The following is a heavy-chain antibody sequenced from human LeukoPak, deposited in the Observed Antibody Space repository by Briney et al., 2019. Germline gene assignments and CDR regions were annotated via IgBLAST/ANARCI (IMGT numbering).Heavy chain of an antibody. Sequence: SVKVSCKASGGTFGSYAISWVRQAPGQGLEWMGRIIPILGIANYAQKFQGRVTITADKSTSTAYMELSSLRSEDTAVYYCARDRGYSYGSTLDYWGQGTLVTVSS. V-gene: IGHV1-69*04. CDR1: GGTFGSYA. J-gene: IGHJ4*02. D-gene: IGHD5-18*01. CDR3: ARDRGYSYGSTLDY. CDR2: IIPILGIA.